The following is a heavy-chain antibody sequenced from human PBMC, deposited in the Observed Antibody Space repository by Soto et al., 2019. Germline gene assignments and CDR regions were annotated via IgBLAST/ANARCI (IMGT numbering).Heavy chain of an antibody. V-gene: IGHV4-59*08. CDR3: ARHATRFSGFDI. D-gene: IGHD3-3*01. CDR1: GGSISSYY. J-gene: IGHJ3*02. CDR2: VYFDGST. Sequence: SETLSLTCTVSGGSISSYYWSWIRQPPGKGLEWIGFVYFDGSTNYNPSLRSRVTISVDTSKNQFSLKLSSVTAADTAVYDCARHATRFSGFDIWGQGTMVTVSS.